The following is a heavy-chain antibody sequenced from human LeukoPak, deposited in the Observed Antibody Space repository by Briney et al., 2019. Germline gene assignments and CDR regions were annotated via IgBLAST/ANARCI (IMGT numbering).Heavy chain of an antibody. D-gene: IGHD2-2*01. CDR2: IIPIFGTA. J-gene: IGHJ5*02. V-gene: IGHV1-69*01. Sequence: SVKVSCKAAGGTFSSYAISWVRQAPGQGLEWMGGIIPIFGTANYAQKFQGRVTITADESTSTAYMELSSLRSEDTAVYYCARDRCSSTSCYYWFDPWGQGTLVTVSS. CDR3: ARDRCSSTSCYYWFDP. CDR1: GGTFSSYA.